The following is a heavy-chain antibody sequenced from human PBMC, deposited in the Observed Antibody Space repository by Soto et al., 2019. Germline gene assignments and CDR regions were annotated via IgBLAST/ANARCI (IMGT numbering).Heavy chain of an antibody. CDR3: ARDLSKFAVVVAAGFDY. J-gene: IGHJ4*02. CDR1: GYTFTSYG. Sequence: GASVKVSCKASGYTFTSYGISWVRQAPGQGLEWMGWISAYNDNTNYAHKLQGRVTMTTDTSTSTAYMELRSLRSDDTAVYYCARDLSKFAVVVAAGFDYWGQGTLVTVS. D-gene: IGHD2-15*01. V-gene: IGHV1-18*01. CDR2: ISAYNDNT.